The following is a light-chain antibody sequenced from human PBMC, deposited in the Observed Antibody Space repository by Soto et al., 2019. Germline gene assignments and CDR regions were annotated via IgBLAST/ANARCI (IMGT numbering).Light chain of an antibody. CDR3: QHYNNWPET. V-gene: IGKV3-15*01. CDR2: GAS. J-gene: IGKJ1*01. Sequence: EIVMTQSPATLSVSPGERATLSCRASQSVGSNLAWYQQKPGQAPRLLIYGASTRATGIPARFSGSGSGTEFTLTISSLQSKDFAIYYCQHYNNWPETFGQGTKVEIK. CDR1: QSVGSN.